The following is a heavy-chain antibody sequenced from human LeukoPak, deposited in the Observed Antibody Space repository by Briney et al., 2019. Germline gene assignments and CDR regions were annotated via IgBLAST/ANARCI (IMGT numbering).Heavy chain of an antibody. CDR1: GITFSSHW. CDR2: IRGNGGST. Sequence: GGSLRLSCAASGITFSSHWMHWVRQASGKGLVWVSTIRGNGGSTNYADSVKGRFTISRDNSKNTLYLQMNSLRAEDTAVYYCARNYFGSGSHPLPYYFDYWGQGTLVTVSS. J-gene: IGHJ4*02. CDR3: ARNYFGSGSHPLPYYFDY. V-gene: IGHV3-23*01. D-gene: IGHD3-10*01.